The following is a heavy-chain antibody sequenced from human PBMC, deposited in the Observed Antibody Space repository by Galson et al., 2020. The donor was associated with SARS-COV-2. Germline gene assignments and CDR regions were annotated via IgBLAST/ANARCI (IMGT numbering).Heavy chain of an antibody. CDR2: IYYSGST. V-gene: IGHV4-39*01. CDR1: GGSNSSSSYY. Sequence: SETLSLTCTVSGGSNSSSSYYWGWIRQPPGKGLEWIGSIYYSGSTYYNPSLKSRVTISVDTSKNQFSLKLSSVTAADTAVYYCAVQLWLRGGFDYWGQGTLVTVSS. J-gene: IGHJ4*02. CDR3: AVQLWLRGGFDY. D-gene: IGHD5-18*01.